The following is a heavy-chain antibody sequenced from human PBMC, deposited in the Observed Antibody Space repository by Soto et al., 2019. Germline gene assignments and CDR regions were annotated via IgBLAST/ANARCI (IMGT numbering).Heavy chain of an antibody. V-gene: IGHV1-69*02. J-gene: IGHJ5*02. D-gene: IGHD3-3*01. CDR3: ARAPSGYPPDNWFDP. Sequence: GASVKVSCKASGGTFSSYTISWVRQAPGQGLEWMGRIIPILGIANYAQKFQGRVTITADKSTSTAYMELSSLRSEDTAVYYCARAPSGYPPDNWFDPWGQGTLVTVSS. CDR2: IIPILGIA. CDR1: GGTFSSYT.